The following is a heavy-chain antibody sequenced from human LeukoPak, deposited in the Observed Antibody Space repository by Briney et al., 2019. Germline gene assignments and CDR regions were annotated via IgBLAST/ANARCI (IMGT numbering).Heavy chain of an antibody. J-gene: IGHJ3*02. CDR1: GFTFSNYE. CDR2: ISSSGNTI. V-gene: IGHV3-48*03. D-gene: IGHD5-12*01. CDR3: ARDTWGQWLPDAFDI. Sequence: GGSLRLSRAASGFTFSNYERNWVRQAPGKGLEWVSYISSSGNTIFYGDSVKDRFTISRDNVKNSVYLQMNSLRAEDTAVYYCARDTWGQWLPDAFDIWGQGTMVTVSS.